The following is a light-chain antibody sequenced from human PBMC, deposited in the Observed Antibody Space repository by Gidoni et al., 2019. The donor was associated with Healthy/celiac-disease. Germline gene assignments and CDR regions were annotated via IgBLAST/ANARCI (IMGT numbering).Light chain of an antibody. J-gene: IGKJ1*01. CDR1: QGISSY. CDR3: QQLNSYPWT. CDR2: AAS. V-gene: IGKV1-9*01. Sequence: DIQLTQSPSFLSASVGDRVTITCRASQGISSYLAWYQQKPGKAPKLLIYAASTLQSGVTSRFSGSGSGTEFTLTISSLQPEDFATYYCQQLNSYPWTFXQXTKVXIK.